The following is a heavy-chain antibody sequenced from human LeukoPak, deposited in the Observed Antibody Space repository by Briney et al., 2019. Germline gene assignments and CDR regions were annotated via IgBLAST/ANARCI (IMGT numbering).Heavy chain of an antibody. CDR3: AREAQDFRTGNHRPGHYDYMDV. J-gene: IGHJ6*03. CDR1: DGSISSYY. V-gene: IGHV4-59*01. D-gene: IGHD1-14*01. CDR2: MLYSGST. Sequence: PSDTLSLTCTVSDGSISSYYWIWLRQPPGRGLAWIGYMLYSGSTNYNPSLKRRLTISIDTSKNQFSLKLRSVTAADTAVYYCAREAQDFRTGNHRPGHYDYMDVWGKGTAVTVSS.